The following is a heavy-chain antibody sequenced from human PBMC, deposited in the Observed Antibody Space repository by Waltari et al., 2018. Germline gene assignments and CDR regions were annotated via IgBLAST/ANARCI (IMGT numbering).Heavy chain of an antibody. V-gene: IGHV3-21*01. CDR1: GFTFSSYS. CDR3: ARDRGYSYGCPDY. J-gene: IGHJ4*02. Sequence: EVQLVESGGGLVKPGGSLRLSCAASGFTFSSYSMNWVRQAPGKGVEWGSSISSSSSYIYYADAVKGRFTISRDNAKNSLYLQMNSLRAEDTAVYYCARDRGYSYGCPDYWGQGTLVTVSS. CDR2: ISSSSSYI. D-gene: IGHD5-18*01.